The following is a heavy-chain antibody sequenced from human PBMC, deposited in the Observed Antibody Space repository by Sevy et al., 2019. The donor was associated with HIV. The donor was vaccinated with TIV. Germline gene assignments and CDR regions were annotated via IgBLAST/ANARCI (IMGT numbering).Heavy chain of an antibody. J-gene: IGHJ4*02. V-gene: IGHV3-64D*06. CDR2: ISSNGGST. CDR1: GFTFSSYA. D-gene: IGHD5-12*01. CDR3: VKYTEGRRDGYNLKGYYFDY. Sequence: GGSLRLSCSASGFTFSSYAMHWVRQAPGKGLEYVSAISSNGGSTYYADSVKGRFTISRDNSKNTLYLQMSSLRAEDTAGYYGVKYTEGRRDGYNLKGYYFDYWGQGTLVTVSS.